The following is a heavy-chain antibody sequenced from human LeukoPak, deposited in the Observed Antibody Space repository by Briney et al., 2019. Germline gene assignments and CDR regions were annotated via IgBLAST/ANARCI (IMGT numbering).Heavy chain of an antibody. CDR3: ARDYITMVRGVNQNYYYYYMDV. V-gene: IGHV3-30*02. J-gene: IGHJ6*03. CDR2: IRYDGSNK. CDR1: GFTFSSYG. D-gene: IGHD3-10*01. Sequence: GGSLRLSCAASGFTFSSYGMHWVRQAPGKGLEWVAFIRYDGSNKYYADSVKGRFTISRDNSKNTLYLQMNSLRAEDTAVYYCARDYITMVRGVNQNYYYYYMDVWGKGTTVTISS.